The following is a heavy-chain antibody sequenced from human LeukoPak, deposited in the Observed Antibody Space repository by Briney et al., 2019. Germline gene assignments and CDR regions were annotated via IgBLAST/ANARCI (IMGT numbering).Heavy chain of an antibody. CDR3: ARENTMVRGAFDAFDI. Sequence: SETLSLTCTVSGGSISGSYWSWIRQPPGKGLEWIGYIYYSGSTNYNPSLKSRVTILVDTSNNQLSLRLNSVTAADTAVYYCARENTMVRGAFDAFDIWGQGTMVTVSS. CDR2: IYYSGST. D-gene: IGHD3-10*01. CDR1: GGSISGSY. J-gene: IGHJ3*02. V-gene: IGHV4-59*01.